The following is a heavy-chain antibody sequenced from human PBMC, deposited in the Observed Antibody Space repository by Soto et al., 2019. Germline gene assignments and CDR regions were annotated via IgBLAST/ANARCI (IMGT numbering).Heavy chain of an antibody. CDR2: INQSGSP. V-gene: IGHV4-4*02. Sequence: QVQLQESGPGLVKPSGTLSLTCAVSSGTISSSNWWTWVRQPPGKGLEWSGEINQSGSPNYNPSLRSRATISVDKSKSQFFLKLSSVTAAATAIYYCAGLGMVAAHREFDPWGQGTLVTVSS. J-gene: IGHJ5*02. CDR1: SGTISSSNW. CDR3: AGLGMVAAHREFDP. D-gene: IGHD2-15*01.